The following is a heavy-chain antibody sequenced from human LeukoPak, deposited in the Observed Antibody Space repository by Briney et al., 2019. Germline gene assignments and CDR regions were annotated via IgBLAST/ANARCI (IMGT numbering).Heavy chain of an antibody. J-gene: IGHJ4*02. CDR1: GYALTELS. CDR2: FDPEDGET. Sequence: ASVKVSCKVSGYALTELSMHWVRQAPGKGLEWMGGFDPEDGETIYAQKFQGRVTMTEDTSTDTAYMELSSLRSEDTAVYYCARGGAYCGGDCFDYWGQGTLVTVPS. V-gene: IGHV1-24*01. CDR3: ARGGAYCGGDCFDY. D-gene: IGHD2-21*01.